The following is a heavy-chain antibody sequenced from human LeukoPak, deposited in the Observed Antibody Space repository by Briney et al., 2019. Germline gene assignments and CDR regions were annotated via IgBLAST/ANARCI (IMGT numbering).Heavy chain of an antibody. CDR2: ISGSGGST. Sequence: GGSLRLSCAASGFTFSSYGMHWVRQAPGKGLEWVSAISGSGGSTYYADSVKGRFTISRDNSKNTLYLQMNSLRAEDTAVYYCAKRRSRGSFDYWGQGTLVTVSS. J-gene: IGHJ4*02. CDR3: AKRRSRGSFDY. CDR1: GFTFSSYG. V-gene: IGHV3-23*01.